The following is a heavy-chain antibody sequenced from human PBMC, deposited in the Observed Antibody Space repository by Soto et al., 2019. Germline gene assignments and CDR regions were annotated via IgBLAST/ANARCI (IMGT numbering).Heavy chain of an antibody. V-gene: IGHV3-15*01. CDR2: IKSKTDGGTT. D-gene: IGHD3-3*01. J-gene: IGHJ4*02. CDR1: GFTFSNAW. Sequence: EVQLVESGGGLVKPGGSLRLSCAASGFTFSNAWMSWVRQAPGKGLEWVGRIKSKTDGGTTDYAAPVKGRFTISRDDSKNTLYLQMNSLRAEDTAVYYCAKDGITIFGVVIRVLGYWGQGTLVTVSS. CDR3: AKDGITIFGVVIRVLGY.